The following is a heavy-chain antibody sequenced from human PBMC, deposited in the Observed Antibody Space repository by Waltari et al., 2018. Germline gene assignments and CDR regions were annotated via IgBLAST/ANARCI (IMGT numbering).Heavy chain of an antibody. Sequence: QVQLLQWGAGLLKPSETLSLTCAVYGGSFSGYYWSWLRQPPGKGLEWLGDINQNASPNYNPALKSRATISIETSTNQFSLRLDSVTAADTGVYYCARGWLQVAPPYYYYMDVWDRGTAVTVSS. CDR3: ARGWLQVAPPYYYYMDV. D-gene: IGHD6-19*01. V-gene: IGHV4-34*01. CDR1: GGSFSGYY. J-gene: IGHJ6*03. CDR2: INQNASP.